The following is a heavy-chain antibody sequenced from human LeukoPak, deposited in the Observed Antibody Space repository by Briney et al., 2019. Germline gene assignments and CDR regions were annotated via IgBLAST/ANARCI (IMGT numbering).Heavy chain of an antibody. CDR3: ARGLHPQVVAGRELGY. V-gene: IGHV1-8*03. CDR2: MNPNSGNT. J-gene: IGHJ4*02. CDR1: GYTFTSYD. Sequence: ASVTVSCKASGYTFTSYDINWVRQATGHGLEWMGWMNPNSGNTGYEQKFQGRVTITRNTSLSTAYMELSSLRSEDAAVYYCARGLHPQVVAGRELGYWGQGTLVTVSS. D-gene: IGHD6-19*01.